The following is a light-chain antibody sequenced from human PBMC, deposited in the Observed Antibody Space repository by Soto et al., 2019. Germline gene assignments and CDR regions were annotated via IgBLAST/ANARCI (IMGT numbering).Light chain of an antibody. J-gene: IGKJ2*01. CDR1: QSISSW. CDR2: DAS. CDR3: QQYNSFLYT. Sequence: DIQMTQSPSTLSASVGDRVTITCRASQSISSWLAWYQQKPRKAPKLLIYDASSWESGVPSRFSGSGSGTEFTLTISSLQPDDFATYYCQQYNSFLYTFGQGTKLEIK. V-gene: IGKV1-5*01.